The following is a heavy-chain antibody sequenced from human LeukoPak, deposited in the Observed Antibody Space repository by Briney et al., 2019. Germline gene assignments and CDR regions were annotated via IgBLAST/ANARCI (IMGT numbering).Heavy chain of an antibody. J-gene: IGHJ4*02. CDR1: GYTLTELS. Sequence: ASVKVSCKVSGYTLTELSMHWVRQAPGKGLEWMGGFDPEDGETIYAQKFQGRVTMTEDTSTDTAYMELSSLRSEDAAVYYCARSTMVRGVIPTGGFDYWGQGTLVTVSS. V-gene: IGHV1-24*01. CDR3: ARSTMVRGVIPTGGFDY. CDR2: FDPEDGET. D-gene: IGHD3-10*01.